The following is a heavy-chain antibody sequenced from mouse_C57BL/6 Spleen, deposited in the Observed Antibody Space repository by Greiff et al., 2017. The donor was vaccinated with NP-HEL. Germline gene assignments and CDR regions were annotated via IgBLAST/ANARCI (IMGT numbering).Heavy chain of an antibody. CDR2: ISYDGSN. J-gene: IGHJ2*01. V-gene: IGHV3-6*01. D-gene: IGHD2-3*01. CDR1: GYSITSGYY. CDR3: ARDGYYGVLDY. Sequence: DVKLQESGPGLVKPSQSLSLTCSVTGYSITSGYYWNWIRQFPGNKLEWMGYISYDGSNNYNPSLKNRISITRDTSKNQFFLKLNSVTTEDTATYYCARDGYYGVLDYWGQGTTLTVSS.